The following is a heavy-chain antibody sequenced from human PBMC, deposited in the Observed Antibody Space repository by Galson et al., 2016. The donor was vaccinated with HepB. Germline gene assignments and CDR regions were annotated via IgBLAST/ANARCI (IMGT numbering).Heavy chain of an antibody. CDR3: AHLGGNFYLGRYFDY. J-gene: IGHJ4*02. CDR1: GFSLSTSGVG. D-gene: IGHD3-16*01. V-gene: IGHV2-5*01. Sequence: PALVKPTQTLTLTCTLSGFSLSTSGVGVGWIRQSPGKALDWLALIYWNDDKRYSPSLKSRLTITKDTSNNQVVLTMTNVDPVDTATYFCAHLGGNFYLGRYFDYWGQGTQVTVSS. CDR2: IYWNDDK.